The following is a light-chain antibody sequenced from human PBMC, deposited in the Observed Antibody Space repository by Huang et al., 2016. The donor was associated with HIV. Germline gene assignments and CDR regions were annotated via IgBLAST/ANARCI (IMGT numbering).Light chain of an antibody. J-gene: IGKJ1*01. CDR3: QQYYDLRRT. V-gene: IGKV1-NL1*01. CDR2: AAS. CDR1: QVISGS. Sequence: DIQMTQSPSSLSASVGDRVTITCRASQVISGSLAWYQHKAGKAPKLLLYAASRLESGVPSRFSGSGSGTDYTLTISSLQPEDFATYYCQQYYDLRRTFGQGTKVEIK.